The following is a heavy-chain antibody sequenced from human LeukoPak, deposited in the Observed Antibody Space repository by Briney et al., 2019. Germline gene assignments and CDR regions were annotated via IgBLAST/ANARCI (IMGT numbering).Heavy chain of an antibody. CDR2: IIPIFGTA. CDR3: AGPGRGAVADPDAFDI. J-gene: IGHJ3*02. D-gene: IGHD6-13*01. V-gene: IGHV1-69*13. CDR1: GGTFSSYA. Sequence: SVKVSCKASGGTFSSYAISWVRQAPGQGLEWMGGIIPIFGTANYAQKFQGRVTITADESTSTAYMELSSLKASDTAMYYCAGPGRGAVADPDAFDIWGQGKMVTVSS.